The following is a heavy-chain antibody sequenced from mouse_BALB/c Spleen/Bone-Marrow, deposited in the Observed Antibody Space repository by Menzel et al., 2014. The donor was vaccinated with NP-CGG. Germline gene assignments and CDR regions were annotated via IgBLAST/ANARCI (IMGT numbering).Heavy chain of an antibody. V-gene: IGHV1-69*02. CDR2: IDPSDSET. D-gene: IGHD2-1*01. Sequence: QVQLQQSGAELVKPGAPVKLSCKASGYTFTSHWMNWIKQRPGRGLEWIGRIDPSDSETHYNQKFKDKATLTVDKSSSTAYIQLSSLASEDSAVYYCARDHFYSGNYEFVYWGQGTLVTVSA. J-gene: IGHJ3*01. CDR1: GYTFTSHW. CDR3: ARDHFYSGNYEFVY.